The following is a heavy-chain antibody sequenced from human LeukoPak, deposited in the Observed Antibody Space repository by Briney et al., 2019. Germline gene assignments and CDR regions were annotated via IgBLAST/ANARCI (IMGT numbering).Heavy chain of an antibody. D-gene: IGHD4-23*01. CDR2: INPNSGGT. Sequence: ASVKVSCKASGYTFTGYYMHWVRQAPGQGLEWMGWINPNSGGTNYAQKFQGRVTMTRDTSISTAYMELSRLRSDDTAVYYCARPTTVVTPYFDYWGQGTLVTVSS. CDR1: GYTFTGYY. CDR3: ARPTTVVTPYFDY. V-gene: IGHV1-2*02. J-gene: IGHJ4*02.